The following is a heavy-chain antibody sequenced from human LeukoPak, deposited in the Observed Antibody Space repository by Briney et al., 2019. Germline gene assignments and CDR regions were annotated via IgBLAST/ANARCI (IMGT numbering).Heavy chain of an antibody. CDR1: GYIFTQYG. J-gene: IGHJ6*03. CDR3: ARRTGYNYYYMDV. D-gene: IGHD3/OR15-3a*01. CDR2: ISTYTGDT. Sequence: ASVKVSCKASGYIFTQYGISWVRQAPGQGLEWMASISTYTGDTNSAQNFQGRVTMTTDTFTSTAYMELRGLRSDDTAVYYCARRTGYNYYYMDVWGQGTTVTVSS. V-gene: IGHV1-18*01.